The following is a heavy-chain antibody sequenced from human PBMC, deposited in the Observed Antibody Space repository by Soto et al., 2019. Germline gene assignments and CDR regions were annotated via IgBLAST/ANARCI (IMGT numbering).Heavy chain of an antibody. V-gene: IGHV4-59*08. Sequence: PSETLSLTCTVSGGSISSYYWSWIRQPPGKGLEWIGYIYYSGSTNYNPSLKSRVTISVDTSKNQFSLKLSSVTAADTAVYYCARLYDSSGYYPDYWGQGTLVTVSS. CDR1: GGSISSYY. D-gene: IGHD3-22*01. CDR3: ARLYDSSGYYPDY. CDR2: IYYSGST. J-gene: IGHJ4*02.